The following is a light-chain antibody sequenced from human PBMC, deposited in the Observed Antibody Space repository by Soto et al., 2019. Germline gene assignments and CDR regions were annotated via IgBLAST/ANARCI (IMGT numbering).Light chain of an antibody. Sequence: DIQMTQSPSTLPASVGDRVTITCRASQSINIWLAWYQQKPGKAPKLLIYKASTLESGVPSRFSGSGSGTEFTLTISSLQPDDFATYYCQQYDSYSWTFGQGTKVDIK. CDR3: QQYDSYSWT. CDR2: KAS. J-gene: IGKJ1*01. CDR1: QSINIW. V-gene: IGKV1-5*03.